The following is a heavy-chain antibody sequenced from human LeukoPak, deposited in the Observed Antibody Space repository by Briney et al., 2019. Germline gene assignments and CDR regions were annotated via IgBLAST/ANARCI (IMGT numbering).Heavy chain of an antibody. V-gene: IGHV4-4*07. D-gene: IGHD6-19*01. CDR3: ARDLLSSSGWYYSDY. J-gene: IGHJ4*02. CDR2: IYTSGST. CDR1: GGSISSYY. Sequence: SETLSLTCTVSGGSISSYYWSWIRQPAGKGLEWIGRIYTSGSTNYTPSLKSRVTISVDKSKNQFSLKLSSVTAADTAVYYCARDLLSSSGWYYSDYWGQGTLVTVSS.